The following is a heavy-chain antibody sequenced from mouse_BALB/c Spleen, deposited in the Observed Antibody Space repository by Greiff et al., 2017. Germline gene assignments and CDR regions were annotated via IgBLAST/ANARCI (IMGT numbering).Heavy chain of an antibody. D-gene: IGHD2-14*01. CDR1: GFTFSSYA. Sequence: EVMLVESGGGLVKPGGSLKLSCAASGFTFSSYAMSWVRQTPEKRLEWVATISSGGSYTYYPDSVKGRFTISRDNAKNTLYLQMSSLRYEDTAMYYCASGVRGDYAMDYWGQGTSVTVSS. CDR2: ISSGGSYT. J-gene: IGHJ4*01. CDR3: ASGVRGDYAMDY. V-gene: IGHV5-9-1*01.